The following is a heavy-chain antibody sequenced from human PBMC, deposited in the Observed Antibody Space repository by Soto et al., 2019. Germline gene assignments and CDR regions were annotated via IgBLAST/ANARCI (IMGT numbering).Heavy chain of an antibody. D-gene: IGHD5-12*01. CDR2: TTAYNGKT. V-gene: IGHV1-18*01. CDR3: ARRGYSGWGPLDI. J-gene: IGHJ3*02. CDR1: GYTFTSYG. Sequence: ASLKVSGKASGYTFTSYGISWVRQAPGQGLEWMGWTTAYNGKTMYAQKVQGRVTMTKDTSTSTAYMEVGSLRSDDTAVYYCARRGYSGWGPLDIWGQGTMVTVSS.